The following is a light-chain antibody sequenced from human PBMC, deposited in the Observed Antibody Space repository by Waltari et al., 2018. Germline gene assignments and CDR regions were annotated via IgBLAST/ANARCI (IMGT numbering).Light chain of an antibody. CDR2: ETS. CDR3: HQYGNSAPFT. Sequence: EIVLTQSPGTLSLSPGERATLSCRASQTLRSTYLAWYQQKPGQAPRLLIYETSTRATGIPDRFSGSGSGTDFTLTISRLEPEDLAVYYCHQYGNSAPFTFGPGTKVDIK. J-gene: IGKJ3*01. V-gene: IGKV3-20*01. CDR1: QTLRSTY.